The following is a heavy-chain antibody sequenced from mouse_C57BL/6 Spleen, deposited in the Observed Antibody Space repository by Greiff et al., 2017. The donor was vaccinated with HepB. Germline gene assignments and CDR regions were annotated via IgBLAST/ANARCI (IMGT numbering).Heavy chain of an antibody. Sequence: QVQLQQPGTELVKPGASVKLSCKASGYTFTSYWMHWVKQRPGQGLEWIGNINPSNGGTNYNEKFKSKATLTVDKSASTAYMQLSSLTSEDAAVYYCAREEAAQARGFAYWGQGTLVTVSA. V-gene: IGHV1-53*01. J-gene: IGHJ3*01. CDR1: GYTFTSYW. CDR3: AREEAAQARGFAY. D-gene: IGHD3-2*02. CDR2: INPSNGGT.